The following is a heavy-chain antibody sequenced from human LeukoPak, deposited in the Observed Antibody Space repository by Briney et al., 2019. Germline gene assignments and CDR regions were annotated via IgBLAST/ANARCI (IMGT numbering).Heavy chain of an antibody. CDR2: ISGSGDRT. V-gene: IGHV3-23*01. Sequence: GGTLRLSCAASGFTFSYYGMNWVRQAPGKGLEWVSGISGSGDRTYYEDSVKGRFTISRDNSKNTLYLQMNSLRAEDTAVYYCARERDYYGSGSLGGFDYWGQGTLVTVSS. J-gene: IGHJ4*02. D-gene: IGHD3-10*01. CDR1: GFTFSYYG. CDR3: ARERDYYGSGSLGGFDY.